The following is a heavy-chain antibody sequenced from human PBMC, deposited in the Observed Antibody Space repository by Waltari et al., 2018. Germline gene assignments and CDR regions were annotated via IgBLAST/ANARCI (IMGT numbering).Heavy chain of an antibody. CDR3: ARQYCSSTSCDEDAFDI. CDR1: GGSISSGSYY. D-gene: IGHD2-2*01. J-gene: IGHJ3*02. V-gene: IGHV4-31*03. CDR2: IYYSGST. Sequence: QVQLQESGPGLVKPSQTLSLTCTVSGGSISSGSYYWSWIRQHPGKGLEWIGYIYYSGSTYYNPSLKSRVTISVDTSKNQFSLKLSSVTAADTAVYYCARQYCSSTSCDEDAFDIWGQGTMVTVSS.